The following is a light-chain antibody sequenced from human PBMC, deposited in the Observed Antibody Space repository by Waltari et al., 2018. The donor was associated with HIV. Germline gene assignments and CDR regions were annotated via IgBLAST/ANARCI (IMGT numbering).Light chain of an antibody. CDR2: DDN. CDR3: QSYDSRNHWV. CDR1: SGRIGSNS. Sequence: NFFLAQSHSVLEFSGKAVTIPCTRTSGRIGSNSAPRAQQRPGSAPTTVIFDDNQRPSGVPDRFSGSIDSSSNSASLTISGLKTEDEADYYCQSYDSRNHWVFGGGTKLTVL. J-gene: IGLJ3*02. V-gene: IGLV6-57*03.